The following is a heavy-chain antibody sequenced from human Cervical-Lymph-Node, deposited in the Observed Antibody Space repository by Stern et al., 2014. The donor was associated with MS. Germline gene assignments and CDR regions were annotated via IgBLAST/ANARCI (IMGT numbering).Heavy chain of an antibody. D-gene: IGHD2-8*02. V-gene: IGHV1-2*02. J-gene: IGHJ4*02. CDR1: TYTFTAYH. CDR3: ARDAPGPVHQTACYDY. Sequence: QDQLVQSGAEVKQPGTSVKVSCKASTYTFTAYHLHWVRQAPGQGLEWMGWIDCNSGATKYAQKFQGRVTMTRYTSISTAYMELSRLTSDDTAVYYCARDAPGPVHQTACYDYWGQGTLVTVSS. CDR2: IDCNSGAT.